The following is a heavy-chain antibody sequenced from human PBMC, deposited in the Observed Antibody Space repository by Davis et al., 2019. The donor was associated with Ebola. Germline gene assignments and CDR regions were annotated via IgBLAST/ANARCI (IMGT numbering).Heavy chain of an antibody. CDR1: GFTFSSSG. CDR2: IGGSASST. CDR3: ATDRNWDFDY. D-gene: IGHD7-27*01. Sequence: GGSLRLSCAASGFTFSSSGMSWVRQAPGKGLEWVSSIGGSASSTYYADSVKGRFTISRDNAKNSLYLQMNSLRDEDTAVYYCATDRNWDFDYWGQGTLVTVSS. J-gene: IGHJ4*02. V-gene: IGHV3-23*01.